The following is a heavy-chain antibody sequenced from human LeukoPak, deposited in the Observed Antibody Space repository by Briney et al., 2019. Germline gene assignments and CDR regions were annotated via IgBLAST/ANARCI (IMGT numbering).Heavy chain of an antibody. CDR1: GYTLTELS. J-gene: IGHJ6*03. Sequence: GASVKVSCKVSGYTLTELSMNWVRQAPGKGLEWMGGFDPEDGETIYEQKFQGRVTMTEDTSTDTAYMELSSLRSEDTAVYYCATGTTFYYYIDVWAKGPRSPSP. D-gene: IGHD1-7*01. CDR3: ATGTTFYYYIDV. V-gene: IGHV1-24*01. CDR2: FDPEDGET.